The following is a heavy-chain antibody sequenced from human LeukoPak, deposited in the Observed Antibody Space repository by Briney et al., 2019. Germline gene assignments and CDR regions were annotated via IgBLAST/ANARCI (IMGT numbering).Heavy chain of an antibody. CDR2: IYPGDSDT. CDR3: ANTRFKNLFDAFDI. V-gene: IGHV5-51*01. Sequence: GESLKISCKASENSFTTSWIGWVRQMPGRGLEWMGIIYPGDSDTRYSPSFQGQVTISADKSISTAYLQWSSLKASDSAMYYCANTRFKNLFDAFDIWGQGTMVTVSS. J-gene: IGHJ3*02. D-gene: IGHD1-14*01. CDR1: ENSFTTSW.